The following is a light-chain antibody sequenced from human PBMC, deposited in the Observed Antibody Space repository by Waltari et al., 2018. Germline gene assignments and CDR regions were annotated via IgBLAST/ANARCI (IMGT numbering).Light chain of an antibody. CDR1: SPNIGSNY. Sequence: QSVLTQPPPASGTPGQRVTISCSGSSPNIGSNYVYSYQQLPGTAPKLLIYRNNQRPSGVPDRFSGSKSGTSASLAISGLRSEDEADYYCAAWDDSLSGPVFGGGTKLTVL. J-gene: IGLJ2*01. CDR3: AAWDDSLSGPV. CDR2: RNN. V-gene: IGLV1-47*01.